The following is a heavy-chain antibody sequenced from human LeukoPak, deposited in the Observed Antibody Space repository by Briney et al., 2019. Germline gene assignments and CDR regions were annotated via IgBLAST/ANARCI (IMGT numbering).Heavy chain of an antibody. CDR2: INSDGGTA. D-gene: IGHD3-10*01. CDR3: ATDSYVSGSYYRLFY. J-gene: IGHJ4*02. Sequence: GGSLRLSCGASGFTFGTYWMHWVRQAPGKGLVWVSGINSDGGTATYADSVKGRFTISRDNAKNTLYLQMNNLRAEDTAIYYCATDSYVSGSYYRLFYWGQGTLVTVSS. CDR1: GFTFGTYW. V-gene: IGHV3-74*01.